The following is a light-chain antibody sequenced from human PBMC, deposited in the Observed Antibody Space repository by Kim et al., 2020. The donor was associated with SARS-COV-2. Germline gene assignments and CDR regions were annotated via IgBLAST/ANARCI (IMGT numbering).Light chain of an antibody. CDR3: QVWDSRNDHRVV. CDR2: YDS. CDR1: SIGSKS. V-gene: IGLV3-21*04. J-gene: IGLJ2*01. Sequence: SYELTQPPSVSVAPGKTARITCGGTSIGSKSVHWDQQKPGQAPVLVISYDSVRPSGIPERFSGSNSGNTATLTISRVEAGDEADYYCQVWDSRNDHRVVFGGGTQLTVL.